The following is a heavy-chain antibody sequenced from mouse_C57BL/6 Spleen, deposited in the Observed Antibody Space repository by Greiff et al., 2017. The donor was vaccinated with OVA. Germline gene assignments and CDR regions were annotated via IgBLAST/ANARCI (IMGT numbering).Heavy chain of an antibody. CDR2: ISSGSSTI. Sequence: EVQLVESGGGLVKPGGSLKLSCAASGFTFSDYGMHWVRQAPEKGLEWVAYISSGSSTIYYAATVKGRFTISRDNAKNTLFLQMTSLRSEDTAMYYCARRRVYAMDYWGQGTSVTVSS. J-gene: IGHJ4*01. CDR3: ARRRVYAMDY. CDR1: GFTFSDYG. V-gene: IGHV5-17*01.